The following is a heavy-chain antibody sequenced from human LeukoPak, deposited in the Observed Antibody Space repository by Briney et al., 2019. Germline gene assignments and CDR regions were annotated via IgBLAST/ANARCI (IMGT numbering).Heavy chain of an antibody. J-gene: IGHJ6*02. CDR3: ARGFYYTGMDV. Sequence: SQTLSLTCAISGDSASSNSAAWNWLRQSPSRGLEWLGRTYYRSKWYHDYAVSVKSRTTINPDTSKNQFSLQLNSVTPEDTAVYYCARGFYYTGMDVWGQGTTVTVSS. D-gene: IGHD2/OR15-2a*01. V-gene: IGHV6-1*01. CDR2: TYYRSKWYH. CDR1: GDSASSNSAA.